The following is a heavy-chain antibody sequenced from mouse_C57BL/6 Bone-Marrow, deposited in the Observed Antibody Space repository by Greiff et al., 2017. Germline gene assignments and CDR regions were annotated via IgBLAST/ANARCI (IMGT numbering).Heavy chain of an antibody. CDR1: GFNIKDDY. CDR3: TTEGWYFDV. Sequence: EVTLVESGAELVRPGASVKLSCTASGFNIKDDYMHWVKQRPEQGLEWIGWIDPENGDTEYSSKFQGKATITADTSSNTAYLQLSSLTSEDTAVYYCTTEGWYFDVWGTGTTVTVSS. CDR2: IDPENGDT. J-gene: IGHJ1*03. V-gene: IGHV14-4*01.